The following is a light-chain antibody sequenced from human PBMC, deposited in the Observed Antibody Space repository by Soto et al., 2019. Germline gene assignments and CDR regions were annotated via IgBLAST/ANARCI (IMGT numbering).Light chain of an antibody. CDR3: QQYGSSRWT. Sequence: DNVLTQSPCTLSLSLWERATLSCRASQSVSSNYVAWYQQKPDQAPMLLVSGASIRATGIPGRFSGRSAVEYFTITISRLEPEDFTLYYCQQYGSSRWTFGQGTKVEIK. V-gene: IGKV3-20*01. CDR2: GAS. CDR1: QSVSSNY. J-gene: IGKJ1*01.